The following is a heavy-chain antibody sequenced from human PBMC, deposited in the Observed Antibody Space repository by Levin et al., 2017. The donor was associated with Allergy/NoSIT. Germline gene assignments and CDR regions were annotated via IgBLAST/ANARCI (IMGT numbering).Heavy chain of an antibody. CDR3: ARESPKVRRAFDI. D-gene: IGHD3-10*01. V-gene: IGHV3-74*01. CDR2: INSDGSST. Sequence: GESLKISCAASGFTFSSYWMHWVRQAPGKGLVWVSRINSDGSSTSYADSVKGRFTISRDNAKNTLYLQMNSLRAEDTAVYYCARESPKVRRAFDIWGQGTMVTVSS. J-gene: IGHJ3*02. CDR1: GFTFSSYW.